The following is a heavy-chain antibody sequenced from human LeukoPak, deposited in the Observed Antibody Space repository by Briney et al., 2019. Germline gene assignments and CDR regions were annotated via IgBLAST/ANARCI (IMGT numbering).Heavy chain of an antibody. V-gene: IGHV3-30*02. D-gene: IGHD3-9*01. CDR1: GFTFNTYG. Sequence: GGSLRLSCAASGFTFNTYGMHWVRQAPGKGLEWVAFIRFDGSNKYYADSVKGRFTISRDNSKNTLFLQMNSLRPEDTAVYYCARGPDYDILADYFDYWGQGTLVTVSS. CDR3: ARGPDYDILADYFDY. J-gene: IGHJ4*02. CDR2: IRFDGSNK.